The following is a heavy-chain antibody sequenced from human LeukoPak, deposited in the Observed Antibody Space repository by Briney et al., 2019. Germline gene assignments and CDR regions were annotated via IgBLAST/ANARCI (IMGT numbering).Heavy chain of an antibody. Sequence: SVNVSCKASGGTFSSYAISWVRQAPGQGLEWMGRIIPILGIANYAQKFQGRVTITADKSTSTAYMELSSLRAEDTAVYYCAKDQGLERTFCDYWGQGTLVTVSS. CDR1: GGTFSSYA. D-gene: IGHD1-1*01. J-gene: IGHJ4*02. CDR3: AKDQGLERTFCDY. V-gene: IGHV1-69*04. CDR2: IIPILGIA.